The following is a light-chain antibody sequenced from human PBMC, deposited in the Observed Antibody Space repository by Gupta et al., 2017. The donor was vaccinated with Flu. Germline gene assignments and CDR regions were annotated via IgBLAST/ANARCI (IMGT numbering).Light chain of an antibody. CDR1: QNIDGW. V-gene: IGKV1-5*01. Sequence: DIRMTQSPSTLSASLGDTVTISCRASQNIDGWLAWYQLKPGKAPKLIIYKASGRENGVPSRFSGSGYAKIFTQTSTGRQGDDSAYYCGHQDCSYWTFGQGTKVDIK. J-gene: IGKJ1*01. CDR2: KAS. CDR3: HQDCSYWT.